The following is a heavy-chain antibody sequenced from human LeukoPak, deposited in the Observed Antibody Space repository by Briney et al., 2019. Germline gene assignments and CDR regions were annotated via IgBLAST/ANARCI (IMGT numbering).Heavy chain of an antibody. CDR3: AKSDIVRDAFDI. CDR2: ISGSGGST. CDR1: GFTFSSYA. D-gene: IGHD2-15*01. J-gene: IGHJ3*02. Sequence: GGSLRLSCAASGFTFSSYAMSWVHQAPGKGLEWVSAISGSGGSTYYADSVKGRFTISRDNSKNTLYLQMNSLRAEDTAVYYCAKSDIVRDAFDIWGQGTMVTVSS. V-gene: IGHV3-23*01.